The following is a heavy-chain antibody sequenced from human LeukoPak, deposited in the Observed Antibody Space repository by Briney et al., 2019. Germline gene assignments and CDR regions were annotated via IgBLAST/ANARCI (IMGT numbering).Heavy chain of an antibody. CDR2: INSDGSST. J-gene: IGHJ3*02. CDR1: GFTFSGYW. Sequence: GGSLRLSCAASGFTFSGYWMHWVRQAPGKGLVWVSRINSDGSSTSYADSVKGRFTISRDNAKNTLYLQMNSLRAEDTAVYYCARETSLRDGYNLQAFDIWGQGTMVTVSS. D-gene: IGHD5-24*01. V-gene: IGHV3-74*01. CDR3: ARETSLRDGYNLQAFDI.